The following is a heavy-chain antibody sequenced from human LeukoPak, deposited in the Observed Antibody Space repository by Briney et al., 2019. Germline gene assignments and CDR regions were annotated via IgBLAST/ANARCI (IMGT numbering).Heavy chain of an antibody. CDR2: IHTTENT. Sequence: PSETLSLTCTVSGGYIGSYYWSWIRQPAGKGLEWIGRIHTTENTDYNPSLKSRVTMSVDISTSQVSLTLTSVTAADTAVYYCAREGDYGDYSKSFYYMDVWGKGTTVTVSS. CDR3: AREGDYGDYSKSFYYMDV. CDR1: GGYIGSYY. D-gene: IGHD4-17*01. J-gene: IGHJ6*03. V-gene: IGHV4-4*07.